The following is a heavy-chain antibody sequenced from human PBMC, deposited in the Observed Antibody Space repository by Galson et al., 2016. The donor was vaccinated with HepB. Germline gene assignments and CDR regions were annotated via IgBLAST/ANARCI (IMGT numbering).Heavy chain of an antibody. D-gene: IGHD3-16*01. CDR1: GFTCSNYF. CDR3: ARWGYNYGMDV. V-gene: IGHV3-7*03. Sequence: SLRLSCAASGFTCSNYFMGWVRQAPAKGLEWVANIKADGTPGGYVESVRGRFTISRDDTENTLYLQMNSLRPEDTALYYCARWGYNYGMDVWGQGTTVTVSS. CDR2: IKADGTPG. J-gene: IGHJ6*02.